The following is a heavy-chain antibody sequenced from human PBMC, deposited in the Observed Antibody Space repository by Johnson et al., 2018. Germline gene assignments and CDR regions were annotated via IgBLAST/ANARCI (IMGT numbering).Heavy chain of an antibody. CDR3: ARAIGGSYVFDACDI. V-gene: IGHV3-33*01. CDR1: GFTFSSYG. Sequence: QVQLVQSGGGVVQPGRSLRLSCAASGFTFSSYGMHWVRQAPGKGLEWVAVIWYDGSNKYYADSVKGRFTISRDNSKNTLYLQMNSLRAEDKAVYDCARAIGGSYVFDACDIWGQGTMVTVSS. J-gene: IGHJ3*02. D-gene: IGHD1-26*01. CDR2: IWYDGSNK.